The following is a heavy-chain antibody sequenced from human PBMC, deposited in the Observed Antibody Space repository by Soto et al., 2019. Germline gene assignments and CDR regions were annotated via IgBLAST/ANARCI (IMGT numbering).Heavy chain of an antibody. J-gene: IGHJ6*02. Sequence: GGSLRLSCAASGFTFSSYSMNWVRQAPGKGLEWVSSISSSSSYIYYADSVKGRFTISRDNAKNSLYLQMNSLRAEDTAVYYCANENPYDFYYYYGMDVWGQGTTVTVSS. CDR2: ISSSSSYI. V-gene: IGHV3-21*01. CDR1: GFTFSSYS. CDR3: ANENPYDFYYYYGMDV. D-gene: IGHD4-17*01.